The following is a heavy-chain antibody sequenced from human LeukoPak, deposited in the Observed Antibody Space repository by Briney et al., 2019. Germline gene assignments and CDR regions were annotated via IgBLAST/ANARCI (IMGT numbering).Heavy chain of an antibody. CDR3: AKHKVVVVTSFDY. CDR1: GFTVSTNY. J-gene: IGHJ4*02. CDR2: IYSGGST. Sequence: GGSLRLSCAASGFTVSTNYMSWVRQAPGKGLEWVSVIYSGGSTYYADSVKGRFTISRDNSKNTLYLQMNSLRAEDTAVYYCAKHKVVVVTSFDYWGQGTLVTVSS. V-gene: IGHV3-66*04. D-gene: IGHD3-22*01.